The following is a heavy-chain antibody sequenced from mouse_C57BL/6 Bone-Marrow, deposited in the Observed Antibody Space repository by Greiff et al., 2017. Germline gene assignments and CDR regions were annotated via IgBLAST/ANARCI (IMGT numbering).Heavy chain of an antibody. V-gene: IGHV1-59*01. Sequence: VQLQQPGAELVRPGTSVKLSCKASGYTFTSYWMHWVKQRPGQGLEWIGVIAPSDSYTNYNQKFKGKATLTVDTSSSTAYLQLSSLTSEDSAVYYCAREHVYYHAMDYWGQGTSVTVSS. CDR1: GYTFTSYW. CDR3: AREHVYYHAMDY. CDR2: IAPSDSYT. J-gene: IGHJ4*01.